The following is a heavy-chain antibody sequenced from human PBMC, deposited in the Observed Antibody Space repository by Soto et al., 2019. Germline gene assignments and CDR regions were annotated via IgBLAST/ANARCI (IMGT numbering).Heavy chain of an antibody. CDR2: MSHSGGS. Sequence: SETLSLTCAVYGRSVSSGSYYWSWIRQPPGKGLEWIGEMSHSGGSHFNPSLKSRVTISVDTSKNQFSLKMSSVTAADTALYYCARVERGTATTVVDAFDIWGPGTMVTVSS. V-gene: IGHV4-61*01. D-gene: IGHD1-1*01. CDR1: GRSVSSGSYY. CDR3: ARVERGTATTVVDAFDI. J-gene: IGHJ3*02.